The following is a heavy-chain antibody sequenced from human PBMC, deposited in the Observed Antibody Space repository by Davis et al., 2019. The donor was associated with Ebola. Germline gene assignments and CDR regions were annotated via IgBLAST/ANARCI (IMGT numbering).Heavy chain of an antibody. CDR3: ARGYTVVTFYGMDV. Sequence: ASVKVSCKASGYTFTGYYMHWVRQAPGQGLEWMGIINPSGGSTSYAQKFQGRVTITADESTSTAYMELSSLRSEDTAVYYCARGYTVVTFYGMDVWGKGTTVTVSS. V-gene: IGHV1-46*01. CDR1: GYTFTGYY. CDR2: INPSGGST. J-gene: IGHJ6*04. D-gene: IGHD4-23*01.